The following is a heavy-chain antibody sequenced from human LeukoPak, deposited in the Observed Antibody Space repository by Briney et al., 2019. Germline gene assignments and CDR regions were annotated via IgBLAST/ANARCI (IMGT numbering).Heavy chain of an antibody. Sequence: SETLSLTCAVYGGSFSGYYWSWIRQPPGKGLEWIGEINHSGSTNYNPSLKSRVTISVDTSKNQFSLKLSSVTAADTAVYYCARVKVRWLHTSWGQGTLVTVSS. CDR1: GGSFSGYY. J-gene: IGHJ5*02. V-gene: IGHV4-34*01. CDR3: ARVKVRWLHTS. CDR2: INHSGST. D-gene: IGHD5-18*01.